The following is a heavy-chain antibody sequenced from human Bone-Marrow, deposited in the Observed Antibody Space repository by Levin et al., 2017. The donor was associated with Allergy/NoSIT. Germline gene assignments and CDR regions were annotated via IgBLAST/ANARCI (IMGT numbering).Heavy chain of an antibody. V-gene: IGHV3-48*02. CDR3: ARDCPHLSYSSTWYYYYGMDV. CDR2: ISDSSSSI. D-gene: IGHD6-13*01. Sequence: ASVKVSCAASGFTFSNSSMNWVRQAPGKGLEWVSYISDSSSSIFYADSVQGRFTISRDNAKNSLFLQMNSLRDEDTAVYYCARDCPHLSYSSTWYYYYGMDVWGQGTTVTVSS. CDR1: GFTFSNSS. J-gene: IGHJ6*02.